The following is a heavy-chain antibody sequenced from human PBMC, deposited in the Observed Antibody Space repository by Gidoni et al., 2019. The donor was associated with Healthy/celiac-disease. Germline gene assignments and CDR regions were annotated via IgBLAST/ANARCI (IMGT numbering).Heavy chain of an antibody. CDR3: AKDRLTLDALDI. J-gene: IGHJ3*02. CDR1: GFILSSYS. V-gene: IGHV3-23*01. Sequence: EVQLLESGGGLAQPGASLRLSCAASGFILSSYSMSWVRQAPGKGLEWVSGISAGGGATYYGDSVKGRFTISRDNSKNTLSLQMNSLRAEDTAVYYCAKDRLTLDALDIWGQGTTVTVSS. CDR2: ISAGGGAT. D-gene: IGHD2-15*01.